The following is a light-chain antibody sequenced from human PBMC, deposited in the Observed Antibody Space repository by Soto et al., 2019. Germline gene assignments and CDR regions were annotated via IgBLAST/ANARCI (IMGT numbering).Light chain of an antibody. V-gene: IGKV3-20*01. CDR2: SAS. J-gene: IGKJ5*01. Sequence: EIVLTQSPGTLSLSPGERATLSCRASQSVSSSYLAWYQQKPGQAPRLLIYSASCRATGIPDRFSGSGSGTDFTLTISRLEPEDFAVYYCQQYGSSPPITFGQGTRLEIK. CDR1: QSVSSSY. CDR3: QQYGSSPPIT.